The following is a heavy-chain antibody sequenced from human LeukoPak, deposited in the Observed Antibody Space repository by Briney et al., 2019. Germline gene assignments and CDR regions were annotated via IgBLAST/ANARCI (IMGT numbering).Heavy chain of an antibody. V-gene: IGHV3-21*01. CDR3: ATSRGSWPDYFDS. J-gene: IGHJ4*02. CDR1: GFTFSSYS. D-gene: IGHD6-13*01. CDR2: ITRTSIYI. Sequence: GGSLRLSCAASGFTFSSYSMNWVRQAPGKGLEWVSSITRTSIYIHYADSLKGRLTISRDNAKNSLYLQMNSLRVEDTAVYYCATSRGSWPDYFDSWGRGTLVTVSS.